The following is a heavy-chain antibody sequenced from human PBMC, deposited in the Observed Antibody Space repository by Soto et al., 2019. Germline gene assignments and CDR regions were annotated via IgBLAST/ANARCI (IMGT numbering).Heavy chain of an antibody. Sequence: SETLSLTCAVYGGSFSGYYWSWIRQPPGKGLEWIGEINHSGSTNYNPSLKSRVTISVDTSKNQFSLKLSSVTAADTAVYYCAQWSNCGDDCYSDYFDYWGQGTLVTVSS. J-gene: IGHJ4*02. D-gene: IGHD2-21*01. CDR1: GGSFSGYY. V-gene: IGHV4-34*01. CDR2: INHSGST. CDR3: AQWSNCGDDCYSDYFDY.